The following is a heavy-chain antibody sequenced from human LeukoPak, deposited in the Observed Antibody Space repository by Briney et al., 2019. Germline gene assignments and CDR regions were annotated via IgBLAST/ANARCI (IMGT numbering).Heavy chain of an antibody. CDR2: ISYDGNNK. CDR3: ARDRDRRNGYYSGMDV. V-gene: IGHV3-30-3*01. Sequence: GGSLRLSCAASGFTFSNYPIHWVRQVPGKGLEWVSVISYDGNNKYYADSVKGRFTISRDNSKNTLYLQMNSLRPEDTAVYYCARDRDRRNGYYSGMDVWGQGTTVTVSS. J-gene: IGHJ6*02. CDR1: GFTFSNYP. D-gene: IGHD3-22*01.